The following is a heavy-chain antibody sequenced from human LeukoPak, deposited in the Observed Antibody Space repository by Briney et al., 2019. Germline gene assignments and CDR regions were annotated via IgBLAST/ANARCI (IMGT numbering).Heavy chain of an antibody. Sequence: SQTLSLTCTVSGGSISSYYWSWIRQPPGKGLEWIGYIYYSGSTNYNPSLKSRVTISVDTSKNQFSLKLSSVTAADTAVYYCARVLGDCSSTSCYGGYYYYGMDVWGQGTTVTVSS. CDR3: ARVLGDCSSTSCYGGYYYYGMDV. CDR1: GGSISSYY. CDR2: IYYSGST. J-gene: IGHJ6*02. D-gene: IGHD2-2*01. V-gene: IGHV4-59*12.